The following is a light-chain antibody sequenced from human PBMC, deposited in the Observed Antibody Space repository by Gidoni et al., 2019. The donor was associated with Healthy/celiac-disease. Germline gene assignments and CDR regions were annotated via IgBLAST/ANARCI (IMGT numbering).Light chain of an antibody. CDR1: QSLLHSNGYNY. CDR3: MQAIQNPLT. CDR2: LGS. Sequence: DIVLTQSPLSLPVTPGEPASISCRSSQSLLHSNGYNYLDWYLPKPGQSPQLLIYLGSNRASGVHDRFSGSGSGTDFTLKISRGEAEDVGVDYCMQAIQNPLTFGGWTKVEIK. V-gene: IGKV2-28*01. J-gene: IGKJ4*01.